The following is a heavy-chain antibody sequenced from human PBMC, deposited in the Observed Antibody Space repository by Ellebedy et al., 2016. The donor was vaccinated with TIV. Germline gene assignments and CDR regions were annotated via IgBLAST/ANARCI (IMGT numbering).Heavy chain of an antibody. V-gene: IGHV3-11*04. CDR1: GFTVNNNY. CDR2: ISSSGTSI. J-gene: IGHJ5*01. Sequence: GESLKISCAASGFTVNNNYMSWVRQAPVKGLEWIAYISSSGTSINYADSVKGRFTISRDYAKNSLYLQMNSLRVEDTAVYYCARDGGSGSYYSWFDSWGQGTLVTVSS. CDR3: ARDGGSGSYYSWFDS. D-gene: IGHD3-10*01.